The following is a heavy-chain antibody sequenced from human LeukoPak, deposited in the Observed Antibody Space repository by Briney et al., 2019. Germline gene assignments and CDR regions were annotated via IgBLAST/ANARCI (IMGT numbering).Heavy chain of an antibody. J-gene: IGHJ6*02. CDR3: ASSPGNYDILTGYYYYYGMDV. CDR2: VIWNGGST. Sequence: GGSLRLSCAASGFTFDDYGMSWVRQAPGKGLGWFSGVIWNGGSTGYADSVKGRFTISRDNSKNTLYLQMNSLRAEDTAVYYCASSPGNYDILTGYYYYYGMDVWGQGTTVTVSS. CDR1: GFTFDDYG. V-gene: IGHV3-20*04. D-gene: IGHD3-9*01.